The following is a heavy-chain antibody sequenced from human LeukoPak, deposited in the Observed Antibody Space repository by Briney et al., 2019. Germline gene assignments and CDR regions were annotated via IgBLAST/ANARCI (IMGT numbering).Heavy chain of an antibody. CDR1: GFTFSNYA. V-gene: IGHV3-30-3*01. Sequence: QPGRSLRLSCAASGFTFSNYAMHWVRQAPGKGLEWVAVVSYDGSNKYYADSVKGRFTISRDNSKNTLYLQMNSLRAEDTAVYYCTKGTIWLPFDYWGQGTLVTVSS. CDR3: TKGTIWLPFDY. J-gene: IGHJ4*02. D-gene: IGHD5-18*01. CDR2: VSYDGSNK.